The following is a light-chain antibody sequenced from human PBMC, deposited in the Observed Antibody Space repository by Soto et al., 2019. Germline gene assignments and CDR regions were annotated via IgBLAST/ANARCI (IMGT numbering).Light chain of an antibody. V-gene: IGLV2-23*01. CDR1: STDVGTNV. CDR3: CSYVGGSTYV. J-gene: IGLJ1*01. CDR2: EGT. Sequence: QSALTQPAAVSGSPGQSITISCTGTSTDVGTNVVSWYQQHPGKAPKLMVCEGTKRPSGVSNRFSGSKSGNRASLTISGLQAEDGADYYCCSYVGGSTYVFGAGTKLTVL.